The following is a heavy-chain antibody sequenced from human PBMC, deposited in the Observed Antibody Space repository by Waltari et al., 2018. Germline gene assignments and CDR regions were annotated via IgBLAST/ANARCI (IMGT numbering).Heavy chain of an antibody. CDR3: ARESGITYYDFWSGYVYYFDY. Sequence: QVQLQESGPGLVKPSETLSLTCTVSGGSISSYYWSWIRQPAGKGLEWIGRIYTSGSTNYNPSLKSRVTMSVDTSRNHFSLRLSSVTASHTAVYFCARESGITYYDFWSGYVYYFDYCSQGTLVTVSS. J-gene: IGHJ4*02. D-gene: IGHD3-3*01. V-gene: IGHV4-4*07. CDR1: GGSISSYY. CDR2: IYTSGST.